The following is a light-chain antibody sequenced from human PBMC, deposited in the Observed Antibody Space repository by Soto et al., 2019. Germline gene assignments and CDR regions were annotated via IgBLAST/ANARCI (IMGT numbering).Light chain of an antibody. CDR1: TGAVTSAYY. CDR2: STT. J-gene: IGLJ3*02. Sequence: QAVVTQEPSLTVSPGGTVTLTCASNTGAVTSAYYPNWFQQKPGQAPRALIYSTTNKQSWTPARFPGSLLGGKAALTLSGVQPEDEAEYYCLLYSGGTWLFGGGTKLTVL. V-gene: IGLV7-43*01. CDR3: LLYSGGTWL.